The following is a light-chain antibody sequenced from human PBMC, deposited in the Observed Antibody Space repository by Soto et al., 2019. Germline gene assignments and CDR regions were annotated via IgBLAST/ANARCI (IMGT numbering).Light chain of an antibody. J-gene: IGKJ5*01. V-gene: IGKV1-39*01. Sequence: DIHMTQSPSSLSASVGYIFTITCRASQSISSYLNWYQKKPGKAPKLLIYAASSLQSGVPSRLSGSGYGTDLTITISSMQTEDFETYYCQQSYSTPRTFGHGTRLEI. CDR3: QQSYSTPRT. CDR1: QSISSY. CDR2: AAS.